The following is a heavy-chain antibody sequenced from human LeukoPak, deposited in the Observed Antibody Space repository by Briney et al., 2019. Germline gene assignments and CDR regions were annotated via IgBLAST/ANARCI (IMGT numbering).Heavy chain of an antibody. CDR3: ARISGIVGATGDFDY. J-gene: IGHJ4*02. D-gene: IGHD1-26*01. CDR2: ISSSSSYI. V-gene: IGHV3-21*01. Sequence: GRSLRLSCAASGFTFSSYSMNWVRQAPGKGLEWVSSISSSSSYIYYADSVKGRFTISRDNAKNSLYLQMNSLRAEDTAVYYCARISGIVGATGDFDYWGQGTLVTVSS. CDR1: GFTFSSYS.